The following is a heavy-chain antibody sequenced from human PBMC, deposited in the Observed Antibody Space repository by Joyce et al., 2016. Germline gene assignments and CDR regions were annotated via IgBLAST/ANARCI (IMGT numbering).Heavy chain of an antibody. CDR2: IFHSGNT. CDR3: ATASGVTPGAFDI. V-gene: IGHV4-4*02. J-gene: IGHJ3*02. CDR1: GVSITASRW. D-gene: IGHD2-21*02. Sequence: QVHLQESGPGLLRPSGTLSLTCSVSGVSITASRWWTWVRQSPGKGLEWVGEIFHSGNTTLNPSLRSRLNLSVDKAKNQFSLNLVYLTAADTAVYYCATASGVTPGAFDIWGQGTPVSVSS.